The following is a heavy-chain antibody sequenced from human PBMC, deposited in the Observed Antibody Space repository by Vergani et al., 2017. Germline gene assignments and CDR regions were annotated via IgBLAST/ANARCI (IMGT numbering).Heavy chain of an antibody. J-gene: IGHJ4*02. V-gene: IGHV3-23*01. D-gene: IGHD2-15*01. CDR2: ISGSGGST. CDR3: AKDRRDIVVVVAATPVEYFDY. Sequence: EVQLLESGGGLVQPGGSLRLSCAASGFTFSSYAMSWVRQAPGKGLEWVSAISGSGGSTYYADSVKGRLTISRDNSKNTLYLQMNSLRAEDTAVYYCAKDRRDIVVVVAATPVEYFDYWGQGTLVTVSS. CDR1: GFTFSSYA.